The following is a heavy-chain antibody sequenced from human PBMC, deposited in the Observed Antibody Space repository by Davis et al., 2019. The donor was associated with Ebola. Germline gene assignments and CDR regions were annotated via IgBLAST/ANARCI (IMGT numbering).Heavy chain of an antibody. D-gene: IGHD3-22*01. CDR1: GFIFRNYV. CDR2: IYTGGYT. V-gene: IGHV3-66*01. CDR3: AKNYYDSSGLDH. J-gene: IGHJ4*02. Sequence: PGGSLRLSCAASGFIFRNYVMSWVRQAPGKGLEWVSVIYTGGYTYYADSVKGRFTISRDNSKNTLYLQMNSLRAEDTAVYYCAKNYYDSSGLDHWGQGTLVTVSS.